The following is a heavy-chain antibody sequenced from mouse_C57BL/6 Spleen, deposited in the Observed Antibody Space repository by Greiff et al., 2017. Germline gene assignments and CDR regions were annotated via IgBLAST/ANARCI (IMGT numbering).Heavy chain of an antibody. CDR2: IRSKSNNYAT. J-gene: IGHJ3*01. D-gene: IGHD2-4*01. Sequence: DVMLVESGGGLVQPKGSLKLSCAASGFSFNTYAMNWVRQAPGKGLEWVARIRSKSNNYATYYADSVKDRFTISRDDSESMLYLQMNNLKTEDTAMYYCVRQYDYEGFAYWGQGTLVTVSA. V-gene: IGHV10-1*01. CDR3: VRQYDYEGFAY. CDR1: GFSFNTYA.